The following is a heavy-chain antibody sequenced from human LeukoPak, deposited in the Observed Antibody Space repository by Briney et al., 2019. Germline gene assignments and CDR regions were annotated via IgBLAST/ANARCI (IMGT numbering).Heavy chain of an antibody. CDR2: IKSKTDGGTT. CDR3: STSTSSGYYGGSQH. CDR1: GFTSRTAW. J-gene: IGHJ1*01. Sequence: GGSLRLSWAASGFTSRTAWMSWARQAPGKGWEWLGRIKSKTDGGTTDYAAPVKGRFTISRDDSKNTLYLQMNSLKTEDTAVYYCSTSTSSGYYGGSQHWGQGTLVTVSS. D-gene: IGHD3-22*01. V-gene: IGHV3-15*01.